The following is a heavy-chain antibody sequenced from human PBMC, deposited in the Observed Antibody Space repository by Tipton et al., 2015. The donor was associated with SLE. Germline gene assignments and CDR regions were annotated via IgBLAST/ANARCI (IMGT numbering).Heavy chain of an antibody. Sequence: TLSLTCTVSDDSISSYYWSWIRQPPGKGLEWIGYIYYSGNTNYNPSFKSRVTISVDTSKNQFSLKLSSVTAADTAVYYCARDASGYVYYYYYGMDVWGQGTTVTVSS. CDR3: ARDASGYVYYYYYGMDV. V-gene: IGHV4-59*12. J-gene: IGHJ6*02. CDR2: IYYSGNT. D-gene: IGHD5-12*01. CDR1: DDSISSYY.